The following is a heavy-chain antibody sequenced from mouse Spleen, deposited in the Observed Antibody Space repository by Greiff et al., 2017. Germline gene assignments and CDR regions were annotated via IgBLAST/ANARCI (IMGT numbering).Heavy chain of an antibody. CDR2: INPSSGYT. CDR1: GYTFNSYT. D-gene: IGHD2-13*01. Sequence: QVQLQQSGAELARPGASVKMSCKASGYTFNSYTMHWVKQRPGQGLEWIGYINPSSGYTKYNQKFKDKATLTADKSSSTAYMQLSSLTSEDSAVYYCARAGYGDYGGFAYWGQGTLVTVSA. V-gene: IGHV1-4*01. CDR3: ARAGYGDYGGFAY. J-gene: IGHJ3*01.